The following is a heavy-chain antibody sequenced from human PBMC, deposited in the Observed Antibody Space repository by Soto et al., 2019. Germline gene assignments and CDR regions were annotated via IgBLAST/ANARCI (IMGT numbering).Heavy chain of an antibody. CDR2: ISSSSSYI. CDR1: GFTFSSYS. J-gene: IGHJ6*02. D-gene: IGHD4-4*01. V-gene: IGHV3-21*01. CDR3: ARDRKKGTYSNHDLEYHYGMDV. Sequence: NPGGSLRLSCAASGFTFSSYSMNWVRQAPGKGLEWVSSISSSSSYIYYADSVKGRFTISRDNAKNSLYLQMNSLRAEDTAVYYCARDRKKGTYSNHDLEYHYGMDVWGQGTTVTVSS.